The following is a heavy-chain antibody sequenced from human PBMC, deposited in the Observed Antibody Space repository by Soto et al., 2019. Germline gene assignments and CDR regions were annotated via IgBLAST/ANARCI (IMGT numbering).Heavy chain of an antibody. V-gene: IGHV1-2*02. D-gene: IGHD5-18*01. CDR1: GYTFTGYY. J-gene: IGHJ4*02. Sequence: ASVKVSCKASGYTFTGYYMHWVRQAPGQGLEWMGWINPNSGGTNYAQKFQGRVTMTRDTSISTAYMELSRLRSDDTAVYYCARDLRGYSYGPGAFDYWGQGTLVTVSS. CDR3: ARDLRGYSYGPGAFDY. CDR2: INPNSGGT.